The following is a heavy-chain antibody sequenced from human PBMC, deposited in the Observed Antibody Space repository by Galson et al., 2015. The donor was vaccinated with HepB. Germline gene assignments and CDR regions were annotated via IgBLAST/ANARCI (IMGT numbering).Heavy chain of an antibody. D-gene: IGHD2-15*01. V-gene: IGHV3-23*01. CDR3: ATAYRCSGGRCDSLGDY. Sequence: SLRLSCAASGFTFSSYAMSWVRQAPGTGLEWVSAISGRGYTTYYGDSAEGRFTISRDNSKNTLYLQMNSLRADDTAIYYCATAYRCSGGRCDSLGDYWGQGTLVTVSS. CDR2: ISGRGYTT. CDR1: GFTFSSYA. J-gene: IGHJ4*02.